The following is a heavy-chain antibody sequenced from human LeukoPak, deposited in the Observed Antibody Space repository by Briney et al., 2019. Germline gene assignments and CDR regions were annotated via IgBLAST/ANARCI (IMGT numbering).Heavy chain of an antibody. CDR2: IIPIFGTA. Sequence: PGASVKVARKASGGTFSSYAISWVRQAPGQGLEWMGGIIPIFGTANYAQKFQGRVTITADESTSTAYMELSSLRSEDTAVYYCARDHCSGGSCFYYFDYWGQGTLVTVSS. D-gene: IGHD2-15*01. V-gene: IGHV1-69*13. J-gene: IGHJ4*02. CDR3: ARDHCSGGSCFYYFDY. CDR1: GGTFSSYA.